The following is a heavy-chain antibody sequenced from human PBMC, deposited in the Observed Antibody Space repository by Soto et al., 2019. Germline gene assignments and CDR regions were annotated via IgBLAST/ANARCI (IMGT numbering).Heavy chain of an antibody. D-gene: IGHD2-15*01. Sequence: QVQLVESGGGVVQPGRSLRLSCAASGFTFTNYAMYWVRQAPGKGLVWMGYVSYVGAHKFYADSVKGRFTISRDNSKNTLFLQMNSLRAEDTAVYYCAREGEYCSGGSCTYFAYWGQGTLVTVSS. J-gene: IGHJ4*02. CDR3: AREGEYCSGGSCTYFAY. CDR1: GFTFTNYA. CDR2: VSYVGAHK. V-gene: IGHV3-30-3*01.